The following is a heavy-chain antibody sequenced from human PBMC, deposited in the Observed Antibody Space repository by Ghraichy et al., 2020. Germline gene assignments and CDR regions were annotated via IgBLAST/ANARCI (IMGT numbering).Heavy chain of an antibody. D-gene: IGHD1-26*01. CDR3: ASASSGGWFDP. V-gene: IGHV4-34*01. Sequence: SETLSLTCAVYGGSFSGYYWSWIRQPPGKGLEWIGEINHSGSTNYNPSLKSRVTISVDTSKNQFSLKLSSVTAADTAVYYCASASSGGWFDPWGQGTLVTVSS. CDR1: GGSFSGYY. J-gene: IGHJ5*02. CDR2: INHSGST.